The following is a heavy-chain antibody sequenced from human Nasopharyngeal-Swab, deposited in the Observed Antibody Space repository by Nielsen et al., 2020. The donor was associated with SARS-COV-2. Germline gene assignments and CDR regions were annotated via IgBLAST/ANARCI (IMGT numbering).Heavy chain of an antibody. D-gene: IGHD4-23*01. CDR2: IWYDGSNK. V-gene: IGHV3-33*01. J-gene: IGHJ4*02. CDR3: AAAPSGDYGGY. CDR1: GFTFSNYG. Sequence: GGSLRLSCAASGFTFSNYGMHWVRQAPGKGLEWVAAIWYDGSNKYYADSVKGRFTISRDNSKNTVYLQMNSLRAEDTAVYYCAAAPSGDYGGYWGQGTLVTVSS.